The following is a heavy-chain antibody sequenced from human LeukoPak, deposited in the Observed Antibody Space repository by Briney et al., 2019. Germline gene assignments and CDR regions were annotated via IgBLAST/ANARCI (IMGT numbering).Heavy chain of an antibody. CDR2: IYYSGST. V-gene: IGHV4-59*01. D-gene: IGHD2-15*01. CDR3: ARVDCSGGSCYAFDI. J-gene: IGHJ3*02. Sequence: PSETLSLTCAVSGGSISGYYWSWIRQPPGKVLEWIGYIYYSGSTNYNPSLKSRVTISVDTSKNQFSLRLSSVTAADTAVYYCARVDCSGGSCYAFDIWGQGTMVTVSS. CDR1: GGSISGYY.